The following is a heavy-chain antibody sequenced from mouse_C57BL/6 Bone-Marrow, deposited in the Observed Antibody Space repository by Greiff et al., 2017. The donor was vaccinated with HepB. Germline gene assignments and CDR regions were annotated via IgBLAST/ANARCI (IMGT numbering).Heavy chain of an antibody. J-gene: IGHJ4*01. CDR2: IDPENGDT. CDR3: TTKGSAYYSNYDAMDY. V-gene: IGHV14-4*01. Sequence: VHVKQSGAELVRPGASVKLSCTASGFNIKDDYMHWVKQRPEQGLEWIGWIDPENGDTEYASKFQGKATITADTSSNTAYLQLSSLTSEDTAVYYCTTKGSAYYSNYDAMDYWGQGTSVTVSS. D-gene: IGHD2-5*01. CDR1: GFNIKDDY.